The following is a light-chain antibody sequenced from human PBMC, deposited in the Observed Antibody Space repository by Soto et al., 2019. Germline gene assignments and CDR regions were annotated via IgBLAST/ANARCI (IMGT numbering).Light chain of an antibody. J-gene: IGKJ2*01. CDR1: QSISSY. CDR3: QQSYSSTYT. Sequence: DIQMTQSPSSLSASVGDRVTITCRAIQSISSYLNWYQQKPGKAPELLIYAASNLKSGVSSRFSGSGSGTDFTLSISSLQPEDFASYHCQQSYSSTYTFGQGTKLEIK. CDR2: AAS. V-gene: IGKV1-39*01.